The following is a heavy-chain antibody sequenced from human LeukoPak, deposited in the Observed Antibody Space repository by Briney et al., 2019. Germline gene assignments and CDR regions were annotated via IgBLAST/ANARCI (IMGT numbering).Heavy chain of an antibody. Sequence: PSETLSLTCAVYGGSFSGYYWSWIRQPPGKGLEWIGEINHSGSTNYNPSLKSRVTISVDTSKNQFSLKLSSVTAADTAVYYRARVGGGVFYFDYWGQGTLVTVSS. V-gene: IGHV4-34*01. J-gene: IGHJ4*02. CDR3: ARVGGGVFYFDY. D-gene: IGHD3-16*01. CDR1: GGSFSGYY. CDR2: INHSGST.